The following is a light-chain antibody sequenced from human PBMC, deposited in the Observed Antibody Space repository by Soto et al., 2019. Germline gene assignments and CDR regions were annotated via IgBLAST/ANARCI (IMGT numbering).Light chain of an antibody. J-gene: IGKJ3*01. CDR1: QSISSH. CDR3: QQRYSMPLT. V-gene: IGKV1-39*01. Sequence: DIQMTQSPSSLSASVGDRVTITCRASQSISSHLNWYQQKPGKAPQLLIYEASGLQGGVPSRFSGSGSGTDFTLTISRLQADDLAIYYCQQRYSMPLTFGPGTRVDIK. CDR2: EAS.